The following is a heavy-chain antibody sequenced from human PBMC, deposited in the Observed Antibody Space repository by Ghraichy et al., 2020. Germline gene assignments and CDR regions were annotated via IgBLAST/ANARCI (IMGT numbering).Heavy chain of an antibody. V-gene: IGHV4-59*11. CDR2: MYNNQRT. CDR1: GDSISSHY. J-gene: IGHJ6*02. CDR3: ARVGAGDYDFWGGAGYYGMDV. D-gene: IGHD3-3*01. Sequence: GSLRLTCTVSGDSISSHYWTWIRQPPGKGLEWIGYMYNNQRTKYNPSLKSRIAMSVDTATNQFSLKVTSVTVADTAVYFCARVGAGDYDFWGGAGYYGMDVWGQGTTVTVSS.